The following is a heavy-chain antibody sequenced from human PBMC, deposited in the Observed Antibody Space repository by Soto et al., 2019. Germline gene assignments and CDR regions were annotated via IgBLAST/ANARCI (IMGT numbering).Heavy chain of an antibody. CDR2: ISSSSSTI. J-gene: IGHJ3*02. D-gene: IGHD3-16*02. Sequence: EVQLVESGGGLVQPGGSRRLSCAASGFTFSSYSLYWVRQAPGRGLEWVSYISSSSSTIYYAVSVKGRFTISRDNDKNSLYLHMNSLRAEDTAVFYCARDRDCEYIWGSYRLGAFDIWGQGTMVSLSS. CDR1: GFTFSSYS. V-gene: IGHV3-48*01. CDR3: ARDRDCEYIWGSYRLGAFDI.